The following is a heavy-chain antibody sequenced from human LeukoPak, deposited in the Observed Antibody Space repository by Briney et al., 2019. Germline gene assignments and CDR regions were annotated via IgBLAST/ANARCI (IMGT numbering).Heavy chain of an antibody. J-gene: IGHJ5*02. Sequence: SETLSLTCTVSGGSISSGSYYWSWIRQPAGKGLEWIGRINTSGSTSYNPSLKSRVTISIDTSKNQFSLKLSSVTAADTAVYYCARGRWTSSNNNWFAPWGQGTLVTVSS. CDR1: GGSISSGSYY. D-gene: IGHD2/OR15-2a*01. V-gene: IGHV4-61*02. CDR2: INTSGST. CDR3: ARGRWTSSNNNWFAP.